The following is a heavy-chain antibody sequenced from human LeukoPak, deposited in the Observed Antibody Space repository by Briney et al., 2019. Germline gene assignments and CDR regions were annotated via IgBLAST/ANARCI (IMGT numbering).Heavy chain of an antibody. CDR3: ARGPTGYSGFRDYGMDV. D-gene: IGHD5-12*01. J-gene: IGHJ6*02. CDR2: INHSGST. V-gene: IGHV4-34*01. CDR1: GGSFSGYY. Sequence: SETLSLTRAVYGGSFSGYYWSWLRQPPGKGREWSGEINHSGSTNYNPSLKSRVTISVDAYKNQFSLKLSSVTAADTAVYYCARGPTGYSGFRDYGMDVWGQGTTVTVSS.